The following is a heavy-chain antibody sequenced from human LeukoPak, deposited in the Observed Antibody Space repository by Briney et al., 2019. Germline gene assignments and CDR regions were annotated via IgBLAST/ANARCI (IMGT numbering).Heavy chain of an antibody. CDR2: ISAYNGNT. Sequence: ASVKVSCKASGYTFTSYGISWVRQAPGQGLEWMGWISAYNGNTNYAQKLQGRVTMTTDTSTSTAYMELSSLRSEDTAVYYCAGGGGGGTTGTMTYDIWGQGTMVTVSS. CDR3: AGGGGGGTTGTMTYDI. CDR1: GYTFTSYG. V-gene: IGHV1-18*01. D-gene: IGHD1-1*01. J-gene: IGHJ3*02.